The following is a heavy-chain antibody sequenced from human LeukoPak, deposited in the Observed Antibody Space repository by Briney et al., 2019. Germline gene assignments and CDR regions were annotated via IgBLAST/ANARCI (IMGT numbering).Heavy chain of an antibody. CDR1: GGSISSYY. Sequence: SETLSLTCTVSGGSISSYYWSWIRQPPGKGLEWVGYIYYSGSTNYNPSLKSRVTISVDTSKNQSSLRLSSVTAADTAVYYWARRNGIVVGFDPWGQGTLVTVSS. D-gene: IGHD2-2*01. CDR2: IYYSGST. CDR3: ARRNGIVVGFDP. V-gene: IGHV4-59*08. J-gene: IGHJ5*02.